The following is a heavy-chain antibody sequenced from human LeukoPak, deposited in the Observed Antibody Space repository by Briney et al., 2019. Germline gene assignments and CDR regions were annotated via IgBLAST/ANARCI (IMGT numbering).Heavy chain of an antibody. CDR1: GFTFSSYG. Sequence: GGTLRLSCAASGFTFSSYGMRWVRQAPGKGLEWVSAISGSGGSTYYADSVKGRFTISRDNAKNSLYLQMNSLRADDTAVYFCARKLLGAGNWYLDLWGRGTLVTVSS. D-gene: IGHD1-26*01. V-gene: IGHV3-23*01. J-gene: IGHJ2*01. CDR2: ISGSGGST. CDR3: ARKLLGAGNWYLDL.